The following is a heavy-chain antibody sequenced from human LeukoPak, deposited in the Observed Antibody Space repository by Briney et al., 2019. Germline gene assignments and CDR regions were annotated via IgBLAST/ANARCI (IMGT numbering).Heavy chain of an antibody. J-gene: IGHJ4*02. CDR1: GFTFSSYA. CDR3: AKGDHLYYYDSSGPFDY. D-gene: IGHD3-22*01. CDR2: ISYDGSNK. V-gene: IGHV3-30-3*01. Sequence: GGSLRLSCAASGFTFSSYAMHWVRQAPGKGLEWVAVISYDGSNKYYADSVKGRFTISRDNSKNTLYLQMNSLRAEDTAVYYCAKGDHLYYYDSSGPFDYWGQGTLVTVSS.